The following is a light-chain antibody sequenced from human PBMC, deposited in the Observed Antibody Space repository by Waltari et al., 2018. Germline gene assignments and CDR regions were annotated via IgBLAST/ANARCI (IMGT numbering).Light chain of an antibody. Sequence: DIQMTQSPSSLSASVGDSVTITCRASQSISSYLNWYQQKPGKAPKLLIYAASSLQSGVPSRFSGSGSGTDFTLTISSLQPEDFATYYCQQSYSTPDTFGQGTNLEIK. J-gene: IGKJ2*01. CDR3: QQSYSTPDT. CDR1: QSISSY. CDR2: AAS. V-gene: IGKV1-39*01.